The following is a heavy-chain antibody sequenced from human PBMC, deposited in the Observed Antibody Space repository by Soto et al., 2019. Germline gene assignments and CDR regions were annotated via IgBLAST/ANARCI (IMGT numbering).Heavy chain of an antibody. CDR2: INPNTGGT. V-gene: IGHV1-2*02. D-gene: IGHD2-21*01. J-gene: IGHJ4*02. CDR1: GYTFTGYW. CDR3: ARPKYGETYFDS. Sequence: ASVKVSCKASGYTFTGYWIHWVRQAPGQGLEWMGYINPNTGGTHFARKFQDRVTMARDTSVSTAYMELSSLKSDDTAVYYCARPKYGETYFDSWGQGTVVTVSS.